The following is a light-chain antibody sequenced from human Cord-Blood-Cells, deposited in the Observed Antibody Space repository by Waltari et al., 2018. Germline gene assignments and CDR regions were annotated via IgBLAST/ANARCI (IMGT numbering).Light chain of an antibody. Sequence: QSALTQPASVSGSPGQSITISCTGTSSDVGGYNSVSWYQQHPGKAPKLIIYDVSKRPSGVSHRFSGSKSGNTASLTISGLQAEDEADYYCSSYTSSSTWVFGGGTKLTVL. CDR1: SSDVGGYNS. V-gene: IGLV2-14*01. CDR2: DVS. CDR3: SSYTSSSTWV. J-gene: IGLJ3*02.